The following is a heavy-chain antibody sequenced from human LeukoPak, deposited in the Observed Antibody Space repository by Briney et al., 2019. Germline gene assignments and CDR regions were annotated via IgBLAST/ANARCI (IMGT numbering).Heavy chain of an antibody. V-gene: IGHV1-69*13. CDR2: IIPIFGTA. CDR3: ARAVVPAYYMDV. CDR1: GGTLSSYA. Sequence: GASVKVSCKASGGTLSSYAISWVRQAPGQGLEWMGGIIPIFGTANYAQKFQGRVTITADESTSTAYMELSSLRSEDTAVYYCARAVVPAYYMDVWGKGTTVTVSS. D-gene: IGHD6-6*01. J-gene: IGHJ6*03.